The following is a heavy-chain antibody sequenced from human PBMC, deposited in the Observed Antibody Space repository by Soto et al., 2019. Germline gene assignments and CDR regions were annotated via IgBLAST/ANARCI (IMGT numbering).Heavy chain of an antibody. CDR2: IIPIFGTA. CDR3: ARCAGPYYYDAIDI. Sequence: SVKVSCKASGGTFSSYAISWVRQAPGQGLEWMGGIIPIFGTANYAQKFQGRVTITADESTSTAYMELSSLRSEDTAVYYCARCAGPYYYDAIDIWGQGTMVTVSS. D-gene: IGHD3-10*01. V-gene: IGHV1-69*13. CDR1: GGTFSSYA. J-gene: IGHJ3*02.